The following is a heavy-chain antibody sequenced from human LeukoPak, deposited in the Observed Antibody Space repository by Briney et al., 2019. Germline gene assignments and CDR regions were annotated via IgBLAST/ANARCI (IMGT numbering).Heavy chain of an antibody. CDR2: IKKDGSEE. V-gene: IGHV3-7*01. D-gene: IGHD3-10*01. CDR3: ARYYHGSGTSFDP. CDR1: GFSFSDYW. J-gene: IGHJ5*02. Sequence: GGSLRLSCAASGFSFSDYWMSWLRQAPGKGLEWVANIKKDGSEEHHVDSVKGRFTISRDNAKNSLYLQMSSLRAEDTAVFYCARYYHGSGTSFDPWGQGTLVTVSS.